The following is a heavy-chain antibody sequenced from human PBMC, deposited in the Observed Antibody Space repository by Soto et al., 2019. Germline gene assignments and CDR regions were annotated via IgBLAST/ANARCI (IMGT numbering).Heavy chain of an antibody. CDR1: GYTFTNYG. D-gene: IGHD6-6*01. CDR3: ARDRSSSSL. J-gene: IGHJ4*02. Sequence: QAQLVQSGAEVKKPGASVKVSCKASGYTFTNYGISWVRQAPGQGLEWMGWISAYNRKTDYAQKFQGRVIMTTDTATSTAYMELRSLRSDDTAVYYCARDRSSSSLWGQGALVTVSS. V-gene: IGHV1-18*01. CDR2: ISAYNRKT.